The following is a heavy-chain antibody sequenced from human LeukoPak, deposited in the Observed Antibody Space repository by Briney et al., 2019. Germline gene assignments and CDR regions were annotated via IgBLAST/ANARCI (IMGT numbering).Heavy chain of an antibody. J-gene: IGHJ3*02. CDR2: IYTSGST. CDR3: ARDIVKYYDILTGYYPDAFDI. V-gene: IGHV4-61*02. CDR1: GGSISSGSYY. Sequence: SQTLSLTXTVSGGSISSGSYYWSWIRQPAGKGLEWIGRIYTSGSTNYNPSLKSRVTISVDTTKNQFSLKLSSVTAADTAVYYCARDIVKYYDILTGYYPDAFDIWAKGQWSPSPQ. D-gene: IGHD3-9*01.